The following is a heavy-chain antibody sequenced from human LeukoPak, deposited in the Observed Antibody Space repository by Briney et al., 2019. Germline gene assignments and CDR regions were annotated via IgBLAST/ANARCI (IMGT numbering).Heavy chain of an antibody. V-gene: IGHV4-59*11. CDR3: ARGGGVTYYDSTGYLWYFDY. Sequence: SETLSLTCTVSGGSISSHYWSWIRQPPGKGLEWIGYIYYSGSTKFNPSLKSRVTISVDTSKNQFSLKLSSVTAADTAVYYCARGGGVTYYDSTGYLWYFDYWGRGTLVTVSS. D-gene: IGHD3-22*01. CDR1: GGSISSHY. J-gene: IGHJ4*02. CDR2: IYYSGST.